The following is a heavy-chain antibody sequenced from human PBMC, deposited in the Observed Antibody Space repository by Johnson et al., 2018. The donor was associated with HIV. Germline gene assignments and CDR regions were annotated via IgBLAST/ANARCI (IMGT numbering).Heavy chain of an antibody. CDR2: ISDDGGKK. Sequence: QVQLLESGGGVVQPGRSLRLSCAASGFTFSSYAMDWVRQAPGKGLEWVAGISDDGGKKYHGDSVKGRFTISRDNSKNTLYLQMNSLRAEDTAVYYCAKDRRYCGGDCSVDAFDIWGQGTMVTVSS. CDR3: AKDRRYCGGDCSVDAFDI. CDR1: GFTFSSYA. J-gene: IGHJ3*02. V-gene: IGHV3-33*05. D-gene: IGHD2-21*02.